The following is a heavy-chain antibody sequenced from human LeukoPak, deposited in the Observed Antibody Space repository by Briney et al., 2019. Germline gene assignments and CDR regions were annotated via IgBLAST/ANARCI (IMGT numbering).Heavy chain of an antibody. CDR2: IRYDGSNK. Sequence: GGSLRLSCAASGFTFSSYGMHWVRQAPGKGLEWVGFIRYDGSNKYYADSVKGRFTISRDNSKNTLYLQMNSLRAEDTAVYYCAKDWAIVVVPAAHGSDIDYWGQGALVTVSS. J-gene: IGHJ4*02. V-gene: IGHV3-30*02. CDR3: AKDWAIVVVPAAHGSDIDY. CDR1: GFTFSSYG. D-gene: IGHD2-2*01.